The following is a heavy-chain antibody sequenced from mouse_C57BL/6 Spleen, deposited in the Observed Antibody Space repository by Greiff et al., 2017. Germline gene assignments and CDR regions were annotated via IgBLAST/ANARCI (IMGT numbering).Heavy chain of an antibody. V-gene: IGHV1-81*01. CDR2: IYPRSGTT. Sequence: QVQLKESGAELARPGASVKLSCKASGYTFTSYGISWVKQRTGQGLEWIGEIYPRSGTTYYNEKFKGQATLTADKSSSTVYMELRSLTSVDTAVYFCATTGCTYWRDDWGQGTTLTVSS. D-gene: IGHD5-1*01. J-gene: IGHJ2*01. CDR1: GYTFTSYG. CDR3: ATTGCTYWRDD.